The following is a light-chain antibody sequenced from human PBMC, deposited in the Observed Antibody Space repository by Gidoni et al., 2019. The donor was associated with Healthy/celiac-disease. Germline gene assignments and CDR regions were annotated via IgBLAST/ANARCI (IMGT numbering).Light chain of an antibody. CDR3: QQYYSTPFT. CDR2: WAS. J-gene: IGKJ3*01. V-gene: IGKV4-1*01. Sequence: DIVMTQSPDSLAVSLGERATINCKSSQSVLYSSNNKNYLAWYQQKPGQPPKLLIYWASTRESGGPDRIRGSGVGTDFNLTISSLQAEDVAVYYCQQYYSTPFTFGPGTKVDIK. CDR1: QSVLYSSNNKNY.